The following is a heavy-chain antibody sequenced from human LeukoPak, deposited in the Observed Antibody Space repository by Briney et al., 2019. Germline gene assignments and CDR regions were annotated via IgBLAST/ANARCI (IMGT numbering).Heavy chain of an antibody. CDR2: IWYDGSNK. V-gene: IGHV3-33*01. Sequence: PGGSLRLSCAASGFTFSSYAMHWVRQAPGKGLEWVAVIWYDGSNKYYADSVKGRFTISRDNSKNTLYLQMNSLRAEDTAVYYCARYPDYYDSSAYPPRWFDPWGQGTAATVSS. CDR1: GFTFSSYA. J-gene: IGHJ5*02. D-gene: IGHD3-22*01. CDR3: ARYPDYYDSSAYPPRWFDP.